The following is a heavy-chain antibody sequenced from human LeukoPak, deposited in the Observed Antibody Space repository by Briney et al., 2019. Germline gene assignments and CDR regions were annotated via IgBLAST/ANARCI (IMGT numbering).Heavy chain of an antibody. J-gene: IGHJ6*02. V-gene: IGHV4-59*01. CDR1: GGSISSYY. CDR2: IYYSGST. Sequence: SETLSLTCTVSGGSISSYYWSWIRQPPGKGLEWIGYIYYSGSTSYNPSLKSRVTISVDTSKNQFSLKLSSVTAADTAVYYCARARVPSGMDVWGQGTTVTVSS. D-gene: IGHD3-10*01. CDR3: ARARVPSGMDV.